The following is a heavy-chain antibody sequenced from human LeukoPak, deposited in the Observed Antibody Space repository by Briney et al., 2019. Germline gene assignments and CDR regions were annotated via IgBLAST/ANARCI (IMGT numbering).Heavy chain of an antibody. J-gene: IGHJ5*02. V-gene: IGHV4-61*08. CDR3: ARARTTYYDFRLDP. Sequence: SQTLSLTCTVSGGSISSGGYYWSWIRQPPGKGLEWIGYIYYSGSTNYNPSLKSRVTISVDTSKNQFSLKLSSVTAADTAVYYCARARTTYYDFRLDPWGQGTLVTVSS. CDR1: GGSISSGGYY. CDR2: IYYSGST. D-gene: IGHD3-3*01.